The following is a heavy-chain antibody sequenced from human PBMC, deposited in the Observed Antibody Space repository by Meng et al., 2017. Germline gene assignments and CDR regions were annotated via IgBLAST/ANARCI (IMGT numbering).Heavy chain of an antibody. Sequence: GESLKISCGASGFNFGDYQMHWVRQSPGKGLEWISRIVSDGGITTYADSVKGRFTISRDNAKNTLYLQMNSLGAEGTAVYYCARDLGWVLFDYWGQGALVTVSS. D-gene: IGHD3-3*01. CDR1: GFNFGDYQ. CDR2: IVSDGGIT. V-gene: IGHV3-74*01. J-gene: IGHJ4*02. CDR3: ARDLGWVLFDY.